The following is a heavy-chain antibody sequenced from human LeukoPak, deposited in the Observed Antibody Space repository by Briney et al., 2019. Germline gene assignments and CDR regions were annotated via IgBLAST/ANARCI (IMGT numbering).Heavy chain of an antibody. Sequence: SETLSLTCTVSGGSISSSSYYWGWIRQPPGKGLEWIGSIYYSGSTYYNPSLKSRVTISVDTSKNQFSLKLSSVTAADTAVYYCARGDGYNYPFDYWGQGTLVTVSS. J-gene: IGHJ4*02. CDR2: IYYSGST. D-gene: IGHD5-24*01. V-gene: IGHV4-39*07. CDR3: ARGDGYNYPFDY. CDR1: GGSISSSSYY.